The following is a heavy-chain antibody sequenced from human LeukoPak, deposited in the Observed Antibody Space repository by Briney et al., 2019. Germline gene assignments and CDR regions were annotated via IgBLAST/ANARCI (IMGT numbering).Heavy chain of an antibody. CDR1: GYTFTGYY. V-gene: IGHV1-2*02. CDR2: INPNSGGT. J-gene: IGHJ4*02. CDR3: ARVGFGYSGYDYVDY. D-gene: IGHD5-12*01. Sequence: ASVKVSCKASGYTFTGYYMHWVRQAPGQGLEWMGCINPNSGGTNYAQKFQGRVTMTRDTSISTAYMALSRLRSDDTAVYYCARVGFGYSGYDYVDYWGQGTLVTVSS.